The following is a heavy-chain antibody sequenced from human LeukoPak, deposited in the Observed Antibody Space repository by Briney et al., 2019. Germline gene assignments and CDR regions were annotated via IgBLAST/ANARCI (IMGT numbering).Heavy chain of an antibody. CDR2: IYPGDSTT. Sequence: GESLKISCEGSGYSFTSYWIGWVRQMPGKGLEWMGIIYPGDSTTRYSPSFQGQVTISADKSISTAYLQWSSLKASDTAIYYCARQVLTTTSSDYRGQGTLVTVSS. CDR3: ARQVLTTTSSDY. CDR1: GYSFTSYW. D-gene: IGHD4/OR15-4a*01. J-gene: IGHJ4*02. V-gene: IGHV5-51*01.